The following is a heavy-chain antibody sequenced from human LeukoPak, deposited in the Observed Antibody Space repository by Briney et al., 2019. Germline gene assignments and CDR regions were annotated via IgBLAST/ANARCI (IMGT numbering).Heavy chain of an antibody. D-gene: IGHD3-9*01. CDR3: ARVFDILTGSYYYYYDMDV. CDR2: INPNSGGT. V-gene: IGHV1-2*02. J-gene: IGHJ6*02. CDR1: GGTFSSYA. Sequence: ASVKVSCKASGGTFSSYAISWVRQAPGQGLEWMGWINPNSGGTNYAQKFQGRVTMTRDTSISTAYMELSRLRSDDTAVYYCARVFDILTGSYYYYYDMDVWGQGTTVTVSS.